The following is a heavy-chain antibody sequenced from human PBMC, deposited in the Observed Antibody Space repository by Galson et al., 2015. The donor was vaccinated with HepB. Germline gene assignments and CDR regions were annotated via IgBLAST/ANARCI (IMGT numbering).Heavy chain of an antibody. CDR1: GYSFTSYW. CDR3: ARRGGYCSSTSCYTDYYYGMDV. Sequence: QSGAEVKKPGESLKISCKGSGYSFTSYWIGWVRQMPGKGLEWMGIIYPGDSDTRYSPSFQGQVTISADKSISTAYLQWSSLKASDTAMYYCARRGGYCSSTSCYTDYYYGMDVWGQGTTVTVSS. J-gene: IGHJ6*02. D-gene: IGHD2-2*02. V-gene: IGHV5-51*01. CDR2: IYPGDSDT.